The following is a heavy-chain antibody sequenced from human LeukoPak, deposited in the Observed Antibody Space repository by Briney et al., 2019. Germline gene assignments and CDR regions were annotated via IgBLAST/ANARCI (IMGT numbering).Heavy chain of an antibody. V-gene: IGHV3-33*06. Sequence: PGGSLRLSCAASGFTFSSYGMRWVRQAPGKGLEWVAIIWYDGTTKYYADSVKGRFTLSRDNSKNTMFLQMNSLRAEDTAVYYCAKSRTGHDALDIWGQGTKVTVSS. D-gene: IGHD3/OR15-3a*01. CDR2: IWYDGTTK. CDR1: GFTFSSYG. CDR3: AKSRTGHDALDI. J-gene: IGHJ3*02.